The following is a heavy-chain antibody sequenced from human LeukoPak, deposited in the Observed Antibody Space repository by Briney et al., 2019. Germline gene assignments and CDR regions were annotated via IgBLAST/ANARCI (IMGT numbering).Heavy chain of an antibody. Sequence: SETLSLTCTVSGGSISSSSYYWGWLRQPPGKGLEWIGSIYYSGSTYYNPSLKSRVTISVDTSKNQFSLKLSSVTAADTAVYYCARHGGIAVAGTGDLDYWGQGTLVTVSS. J-gene: IGHJ4*02. CDR1: GGSISSSSYY. CDR3: ARHGGIAVAGTGDLDY. V-gene: IGHV4-39*07. CDR2: IYYSGST. D-gene: IGHD6-19*01.